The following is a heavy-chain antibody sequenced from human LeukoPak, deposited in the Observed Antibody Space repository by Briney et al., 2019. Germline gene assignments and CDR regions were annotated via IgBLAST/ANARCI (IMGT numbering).Heavy chain of an antibody. CDR1: GFTFSNAW. CDR3: TTTYYYDSSPGSFDY. D-gene: IGHD3-22*01. V-gene: IGHV3-15*01. J-gene: IGHJ4*02. CDR2: IKSKADGGIT. Sequence: GGSLRLSCAASGFTFSNAWMNWVRQPPGKGLEWVGRIKSKADGGITDYAEPVKGRFTFSRDDSKNTLYLQMNSLKTEGTAVYYCTTTYYYDSSPGSFDYWGQGTLVTVSS.